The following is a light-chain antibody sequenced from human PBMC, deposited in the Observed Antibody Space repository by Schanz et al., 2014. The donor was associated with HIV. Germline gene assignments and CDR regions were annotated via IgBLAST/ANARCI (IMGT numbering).Light chain of an antibody. V-gene: IGLV2-23*02. CDR1: SNDVGTTNR. J-gene: IGLJ1*01. CDR2: EVT. Sequence: QSALTQPPSASGSPGQSVTISCTGTSNDVGTTNRVSWYQQHPDKAPKLMIYEVTRRPPGVSSRFSGSKSGNTASLTISGLQAEDESDYYCCSYAFTITSLYVFGTGTKVTVL. CDR3: CSYAFTITSLYV.